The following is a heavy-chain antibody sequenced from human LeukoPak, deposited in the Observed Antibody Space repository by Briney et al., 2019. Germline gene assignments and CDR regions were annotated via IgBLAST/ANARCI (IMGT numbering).Heavy chain of an antibody. CDR3: ARPQGAAAPLWFDP. J-gene: IGHJ5*02. CDR2: IYYSGST. CDR1: GGSISSSSYY. V-gene: IGHV4-39*01. D-gene: IGHD6-13*01. Sequence: PSETLSLTCTVSGGSISSSSYYWGWIRQPPGKGLEWIGSIYYSGSTYYNPSLKSRVTISVDTSKNQFSLKLSSVTAADTAVYYCARPQGAAAPLWFDPWGQGTLVTVSS.